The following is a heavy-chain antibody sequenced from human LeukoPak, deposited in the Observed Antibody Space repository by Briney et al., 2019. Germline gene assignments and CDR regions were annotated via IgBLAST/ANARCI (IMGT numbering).Heavy chain of an antibody. J-gene: IGHJ4*02. D-gene: IGHD6-13*01. CDR1: GFTFSDYA. CDR3: VKAPLHSSSWAGREY. CDR2: ISSDGGMT. Sequence: PGGSLRLSCSVSGFTFSDYAMHWVRQAPGKGLDYVSSISSDGGMTYYADSVKVRFTISRDNLKNTLHLQMNSLRVEDTAVYYCVKAPLHSSSWAGREYWGQGTLVTVTS. V-gene: IGHV3-64D*06.